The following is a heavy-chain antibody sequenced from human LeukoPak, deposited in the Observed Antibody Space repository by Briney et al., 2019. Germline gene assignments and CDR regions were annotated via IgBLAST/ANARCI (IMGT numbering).Heavy chain of an antibody. CDR3: ARGRLRSSGWYGY. Sequence: SETLSLTCTVSGGSISSSSYYWGWIRQPPGKGLEWIGSIYYSGSTYYNPSLKSRVTISVDTSKNQFSLKLSSVTAADTAVYYCARGRLRSSGWYGYWGQGTLVTVSS. D-gene: IGHD6-19*01. CDR2: IYYSGST. CDR1: GGSISSSSYY. J-gene: IGHJ4*02. V-gene: IGHV4-39*07.